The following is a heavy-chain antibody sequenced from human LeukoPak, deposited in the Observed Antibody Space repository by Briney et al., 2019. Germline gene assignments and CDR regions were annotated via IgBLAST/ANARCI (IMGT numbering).Heavy chain of an antibody. J-gene: IGHJ4*02. D-gene: IGHD5-24*01. CDR1: GGSFSGYY. Sequence: PSETLSLTCAVYGGSFSGYYWSWIRQPPGKGLEWIGYVYYSGSTNYNPSLKSRVTISVDTSKNQFSLKLSSVTAADTAVYYCARGGGWLPDYWGQGTLVAVSS. CDR2: VYYSGST. V-gene: IGHV4-59*01. CDR3: ARGGGWLPDY.